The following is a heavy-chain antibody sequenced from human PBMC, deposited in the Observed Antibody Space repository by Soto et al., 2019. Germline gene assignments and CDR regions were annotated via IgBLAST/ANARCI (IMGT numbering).Heavy chain of an antibody. CDR1: GDYISRSAYY. J-gene: IGHJ4*02. D-gene: IGHD1-1*01. CDR2: VYNNGMT. Sequence: SETLSLTCTVSGDYISRSAYYWGWHRETPGNKLAWIGSVYNNGMTYYNPSFNTRASVFVDTSKGQFSLRLTYLSAADTALYSCARGLFSGGPSTAFGSWGQGTLVTLAS. V-gene: IGHV4-39*01. CDR3: ARGLFSGGPSTAFGS.